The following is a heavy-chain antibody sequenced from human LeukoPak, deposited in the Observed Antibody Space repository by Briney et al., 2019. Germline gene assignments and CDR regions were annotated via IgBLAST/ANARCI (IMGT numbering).Heavy chain of an antibody. J-gene: IGHJ4*02. CDR3: ARGASTSCFSPSDV. D-gene: IGHD2-2*01. V-gene: IGHV3-23*01. CDR1: GFTFSSHA. Sequence: GGSLILSCAASGFTFSSHAMTWVRQAPGKGLEWLSVICGSDGNTYYADSVKGRFTISRDISKNTLYLHMDSLRPEDTAIYSCARGASTSCFSPSDVWGQGTLVTVSS. CDR2: ICGSDGNT.